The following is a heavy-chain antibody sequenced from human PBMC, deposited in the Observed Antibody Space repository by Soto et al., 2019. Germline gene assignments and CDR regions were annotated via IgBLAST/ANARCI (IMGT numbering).Heavy chain of an antibody. V-gene: IGHV3-30*18. Sequence: GGSLRLSCAASGFTFSSYGMHWVRQAPGKGLEWVAVISYDGSNKYYADSVKGRFTISRDNSKNTLYLQMKSLRAEETAVYYCAKDVCGGDCYPNWFDPWGQGTLVTVSS. J-gene: IGHJ5*02. CDR2: ISYDGSNK. CDR1: GFTFSSYG. D-gene: IGHD2-21*02. CDR3: AKDVCGGDCYPNWFDP.